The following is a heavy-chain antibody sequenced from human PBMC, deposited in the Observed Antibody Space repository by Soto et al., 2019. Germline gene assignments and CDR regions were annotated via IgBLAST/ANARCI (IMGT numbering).Heavy chain of an antibody. CDR3: STSLNY. CDR2: INQDGSEK. Sequence: GGSLRLSCAASGFTFSNYWMDWVRQAPGKGLEWVANINQDGSEKHYVDSVKGRFTISRDNAKNSLYLQMSSLTAEDSALYYCSTSLNYWGQGTLVTVSS. J-gene: IGHJ4*02. CDR1: GFTFSNYW. V-gene: IGHV3-7*01.